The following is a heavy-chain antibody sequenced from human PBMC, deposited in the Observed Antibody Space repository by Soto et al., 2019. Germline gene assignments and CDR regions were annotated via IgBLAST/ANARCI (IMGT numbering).Heavy chain of an antibody. J-gene: IGHJ6*03. Sequence: GGSLRLSCAASGFTFSSYGMHWVRQAPGKGLEWVAVIWYDGSNKYYADSVKGRFTISRDNSKNTLYLQMNSLRAEDTAVYYCARVSGEEYCSSTSCTGQNYYYYYYMDVWGKGTTVTVSS. CDR2: IWYDGSNK. CDR1: GFTFSSYG. V-gene: IGHV3-33*01. D-gene: IGHD2-2*01. CDR3: ARVSGEEYCSSTSCTGQNYYYYYYMDV.